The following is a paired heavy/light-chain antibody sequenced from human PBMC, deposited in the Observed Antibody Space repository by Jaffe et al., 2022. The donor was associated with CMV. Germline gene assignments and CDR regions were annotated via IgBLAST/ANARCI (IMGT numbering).Light chain of an antibody. Sequence: DIQMTQSPSSLSASVGDRVTITCQASQDISNYLNWYQQKPGKAPKLLIYDASNLETGVPSRFSGSGSGTDFTFTISSLQPEDIATYYCQQYDNLPGPFGPGTKVDIK. CDR2: DAS. J-gene: IGKJ3*01. CDR1: QDISNY. CDR3: QQYDNLPGP. V-gene: IGKV1-33*01.
Heavy chain of an antibody. Sequence: QVQLVQSGAEVKKPGSSVKVSCKASGGTFSSYAISWVRQAPGQGLEWMGGIIPIFGTANYAQKFQGRVTITADESTSTAYMELSSLRSEDTAVYYCARGYRIVVVPAPVRTPTHYYGMDVWGQGTTVTVSS. CDR3: ARGYRIVVVPAPVRTPTHYYGMDV. V-gene: IGHV1-69*01. D-gene: IGHD2-2*01. J-gene: IGHJ6*02. CDR1: GGTFSSYA. CDR2: IIPIFGTA.